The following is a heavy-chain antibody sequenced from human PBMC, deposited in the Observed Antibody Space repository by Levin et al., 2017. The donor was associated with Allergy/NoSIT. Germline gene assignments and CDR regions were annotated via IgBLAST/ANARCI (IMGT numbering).Heavy chain of an antibody. Sequence: AASVKVSCKGSGYTFNNFWIGWVRQMPGKGLEWMGIIFPTDSDPKYSPSFQGQVTMSVDRSIGTAYLHWRSLKASDTAMYYCARLSERNFDWLLPYYFDYWGQGTLVTVSS. D-gene: IGHD3-9*01. CDR2: IFPTDSDP. CDR3: ARLSERNFDWLLPYYFDY. V-gene: IGHV5-51*01. CDR1: GYTFNNFW. J-gene: IGHJ4*02.